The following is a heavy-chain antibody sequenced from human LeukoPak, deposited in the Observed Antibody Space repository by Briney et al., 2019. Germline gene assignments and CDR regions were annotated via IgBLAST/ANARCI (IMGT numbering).Heavy chain of an antibody. CDR3: ARVLYSSGWYFDY. Sequence: SETLSLTCSVSGDSISGAAYYWSWIRQHPGKGLEWIGYSDYSGGTYYNPSLKSRVTISVDTSKNQFSLKLSSVTAADTAVYYCARVLYSSGWYFDYWGQGTLVTVSS. CDR1: GDSISGAAYY. CDR2: SDYSGGT. V-gene: IGHV4-31*03. J-gene: IGHJ4*02. D-gene: IGHD6-19*01.